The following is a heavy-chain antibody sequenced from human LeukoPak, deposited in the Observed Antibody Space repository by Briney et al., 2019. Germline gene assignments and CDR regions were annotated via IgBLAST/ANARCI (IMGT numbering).Heavy chain of an antibody. CDR3: AKEGGGDSRYYFDY. Sequence: GGSLRLSCAAPGFTFSSYSMNWVRQAPGKGLEWVSSISSSSSYIYYADSVKGRFTISRDNAKNSLYLQMNSLRAEDTAVYYCAKEGGGDSRYYFDYWGQGTLVTVSS. CDR2: ISSSSSYI. CDR1: GFTFSSYS. J-gene: IGHJ4*02. D-gene: IGHD2-21*02. V-gene: IGHV3-21*01.